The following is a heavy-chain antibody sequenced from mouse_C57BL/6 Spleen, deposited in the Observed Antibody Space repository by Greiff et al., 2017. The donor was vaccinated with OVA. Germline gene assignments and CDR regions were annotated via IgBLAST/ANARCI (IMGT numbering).Heavy chain of an antibody. CDR2: IDPSDSET. Sequence: VQLQQPGAELVRPGSSVKLSCKASGYTFTSYWMHWVKQRPIQGLEWIGNIDPSDSETHYNQKFKDKATLTADKSSSTAYMQLSSLTSEDSAVCYCAREGRTGFAYWGQGTTLTVSA. CDR3: AREGRTGFAY. J-gene: IGHJ2*01. CDR1: GYTFTSYW. V-gene: IGHV1-52*01. D-gene: IGHD1-1*01.